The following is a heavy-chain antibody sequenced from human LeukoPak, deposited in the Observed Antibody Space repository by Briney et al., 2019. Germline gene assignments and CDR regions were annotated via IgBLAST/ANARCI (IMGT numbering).Heavy chain of an antibody. D-gene: IGHD1-1*01. V-gene: IGHV3-9*01. J-gene: IGHJ3*02. CDR1: GFTFVDYA. Sequence: GGSLRLSCAASGFTFVDYAMHWVRQAPGKGLEWVSSISTNSGSMDYADSMKGRFVISRDNAKNSLYLQMNSLRPEDTALYYCAKTTGTNDAFDIWGQGTMVTVSS. CDR3: AKTTGTNDAFDI. CDR2: ISTNSGSM.